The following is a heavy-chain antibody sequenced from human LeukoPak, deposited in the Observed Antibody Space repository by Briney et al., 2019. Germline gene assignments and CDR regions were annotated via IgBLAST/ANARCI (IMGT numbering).Heavy chain of an antibody. CDR2: ISSGSST. CDR1: GFTVSSHY. Sequence: PGGSLRLSCAASGFTVSSHYMTWVRQAPGKGLEWVSLISSGSSTYYADSVKGRFTISIDNSKNTLYLQLNSLRADDTAVYYCARRRSKAYENWGQGTLVTVSS. CDR3: ARRRSKAYEN. V-gene: IGHV3-53*01. J-gene: IGHJ4*02. D-gene: IGHD3-22*01.